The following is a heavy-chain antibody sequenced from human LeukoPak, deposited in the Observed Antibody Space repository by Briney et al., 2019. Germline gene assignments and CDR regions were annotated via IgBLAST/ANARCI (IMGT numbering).Heavy chain of an antibody. D-gene: IGHD5-12*01. CDR2: IVVGSGNT. CDR1: GFTFTSSA. Sequence: SVKVSCKASGFTFTSSAVQWVRQARGRRLEWIGWIVVGSGNTNYAQKFQERVTITRDMSTSTAYMELSSLRSEDTAVYYCAAELRGYSGYDYWGQGTLVTVSS. J-gene: IGHJ4*02. V-gene: IGHV1-58*01. CDR3: AAELRGYSGYDY.